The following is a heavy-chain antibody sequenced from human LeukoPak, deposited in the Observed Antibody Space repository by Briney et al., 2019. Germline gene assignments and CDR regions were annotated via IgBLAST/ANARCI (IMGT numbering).Heavy chain of an antibody. Sequence: TSETLSLTCTVSSGSISSYYWSWIRQPAGKGLEWIGRIYTSGSTNYNPSLKSRVTMSVDTSKNQFSLKLSSVTAADTAVYYCARDLGYCSSTSCSDAFDIWGQGTMVTVSS. D-gene: IGHD2-2*01. CDR3: ARDLGYCSSTSCSDAFDI. V-gene: IGHV4-4*07. J-gene: IGHJ3*02. CDR2: IYTSGST. CDR1: SGSISSYY.